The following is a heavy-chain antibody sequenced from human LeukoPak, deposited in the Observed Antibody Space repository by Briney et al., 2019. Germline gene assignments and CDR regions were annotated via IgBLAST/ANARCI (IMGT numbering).Heavy chain of an antibody. D-gene: IGHD5-18*01. CDR3: ARRYSYGTFFYYYYMDV. Sequence: SETLSLTCTVSGYSISSGYYWGWIRQPPGKGLEWIGSIYHSGSTYYNPSLKSRVTISVDTSKNQFSLKLSSVTAADTAVYYCARRYSYGTFFYYYYMDVWGKGTTVTISS. V-gene: IGHV4-38-2*02. CDR2: IYHSGST. J-gene: IGHJ6*03. CDR1: GYSISSGYY.